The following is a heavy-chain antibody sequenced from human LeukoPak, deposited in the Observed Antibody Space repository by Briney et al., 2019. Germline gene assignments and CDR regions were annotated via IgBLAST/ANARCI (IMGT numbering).Heavy chain of an antibody. Sequence: KSSETLSLTCTVYGGSISGYYWSWIRQPPGKGLEWIGYIYYSGSTNYNPSLKSRVTISVDTSKNQFSLKLSSVTAADTAVYYCARGDYDSSGYYSDCWGQGTLVTVSS. D-gene: IGHD3-22*01. CDR2: IYYSGST. CDR1: GGSISGYY. CDR3: ARGDYDSSGYYSDC. J-gene: IGHJ4*02. V-gene: IGHV4-59*01.